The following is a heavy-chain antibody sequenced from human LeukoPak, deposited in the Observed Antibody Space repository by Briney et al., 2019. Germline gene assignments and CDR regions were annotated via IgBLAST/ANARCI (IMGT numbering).Heavy chain of an antibody. V-gene: IGHV4-59*08. D-gene: IGHD3-10*01. Sequence: PSETLSLTCTVSGGSISSYYWSWIRQPPGKGLEWIGYIYYSGSTYYNPSLKSRVTISVDTSKNQFSLTLSSVTAADTAVYYCARHLTSGTYYSPTDHWGQGTLVTVSS. CDR3: ARHLTSGTYYSPTDH. CDR1: GGSISSYY. CDR2: IYYSGST. J-gene: IGHJ4*02.